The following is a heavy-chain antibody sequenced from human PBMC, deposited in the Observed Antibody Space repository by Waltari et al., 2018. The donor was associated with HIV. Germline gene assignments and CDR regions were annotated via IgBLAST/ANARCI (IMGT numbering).Heavy chain of an antibody. CDR2: IYHSGST. CDR3: ARVGAGDIVVVVAADGYQNWFDP. CDR1: GYSISSGYY. Sequence: QVQLQESGPGLVKPSETLSLTCAVSGYSISSGYYWGWIRQPPGKGLEWVGSIYHSGSTDYNPALKSRVTISVDTSKNQFSLKLSSVTAADTAVYYCARVGAGDIVVVVAADGYQNWFDPWGQGTLVTVSS. J-gene: IGHJ5*02. V-gene: IGHV4-38-2*01. D-gene: IGHD2-15*01.